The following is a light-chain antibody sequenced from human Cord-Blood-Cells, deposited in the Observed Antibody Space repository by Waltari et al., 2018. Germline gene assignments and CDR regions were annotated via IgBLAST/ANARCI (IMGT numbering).Light chain of an antibody. V-gene: IGLV1-47*02. CDR1: SANIGSNY. CDR3: AAWDDSLSGWV. CDR2: SNN. Sequence: QSVLTQPPSASGTPGQRVTISCSGRSANIGSNYVYWYQQLPGTAPKLLIYSNNPRPSGVPDRFSGSKSGTSASLAISGLRSEDEADYYCAAWDDSLSGWVFGGGTKLTVL. J-gene: IGLJ3*02.